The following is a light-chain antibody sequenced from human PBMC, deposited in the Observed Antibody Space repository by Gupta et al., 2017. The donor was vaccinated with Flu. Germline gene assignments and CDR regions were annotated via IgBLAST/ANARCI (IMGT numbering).Light chain of an antibody. V-gene: IGKV1-39*01. CDR3: HQSDSTPFT. CDR1: QSISSY. Sequence: PSSLSASVGDRVTITCRASQSISSYLNWYQQKPGKAPKLLIYAASSLQSGVPSRFSGSGSGTDFTLTISSLQPEDFATYYCHQSDSTPFTFGGGTKVEIK. CDR2: AAS. J-gene: IGKJ4*01.